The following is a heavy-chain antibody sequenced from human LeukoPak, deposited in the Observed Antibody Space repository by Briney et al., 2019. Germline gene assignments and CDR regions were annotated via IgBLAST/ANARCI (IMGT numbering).Heavy chain of an antibody. V-gene: IGHV3-30*04. CDR3: ARDRDYYDSSGDLDY. J-gene: IGHJ4*02. D-gene: IGHD3-22*01. Sequence: GRSLRLSCAASGFTFSSYAMHWVRQAPGKGLEWVAVISYDGSNKYYADSVKGRFTISRDNSKNTLYLQMNSLRAEDTAVYYCARDRDYYDSSGDLDYWGQGTLVTVSS. CDR2: ISYDGSNK. CDR1: GFTFSSYA.